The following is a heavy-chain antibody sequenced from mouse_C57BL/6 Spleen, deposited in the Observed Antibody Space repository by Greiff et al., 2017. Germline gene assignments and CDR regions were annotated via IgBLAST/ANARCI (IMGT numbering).Heavy chain of an antibody. CDR1: GYTFTSYW. CDR2: IDPSDSYT. Sequence: QVQLQQPGAELVMPGASVKLSCKASGYTFTSYWMHWVKQRPGQGLEWIGEIDPSDSYTNYNQKFKGKSTLTVDKSSSTAYMQLSSLTSEDSAVYSCAREGRGNYDYAMDYWGQGTSVTVSS. J-gene: IGHJ4*01. D-gene: IGHD2-1*01. V-gene: IGHV1-69*01. CDR3: AREGRGNYDYAMDY.